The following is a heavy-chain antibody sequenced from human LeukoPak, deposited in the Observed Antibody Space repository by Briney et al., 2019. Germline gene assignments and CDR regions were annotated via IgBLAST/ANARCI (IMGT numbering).Heavy chain of an antibody. V-gene: IGHV1-18*01. CDR1: GYTFTSCG. D-gene: IGHD3-10*01. Sequence: ASVKVSCKASGYTFTSCGISWVRQAPGQGLEWMGWISAYNGNTNYAQKLQGRVTMTTDTSTSTAYMELRSLRSDDTAVYYCARDPFMRIGYYYGSDYWGQGTLVTVSS. CDR3: ARDPFMRIGYYYGSDY. J-gene: IGHJ4*02. CDR2: ISAYNGNT.